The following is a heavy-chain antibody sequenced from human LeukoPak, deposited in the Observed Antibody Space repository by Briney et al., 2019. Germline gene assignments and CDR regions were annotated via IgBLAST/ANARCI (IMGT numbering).Heavy chain of an antibody. CDR1: GGTFSSYA. CDR3: ARDVGVPGIASGYYYYYGMDV. V-gene: IGHV1-69*04. CDR2: IIPILGIA. D-gene: IGHD6-13*01. Sequence: ASVKVSCKASGGTFSSYAISWVRQAPGQGLEWMGRIIPILGIANYAQKFQGRVTITADKSTSTAYMELSSLRSEDTAVYYCARDVGVPGIASGYYYYYGMDVWGQGTTVTVSS. J-gene: IGHJ6*02.